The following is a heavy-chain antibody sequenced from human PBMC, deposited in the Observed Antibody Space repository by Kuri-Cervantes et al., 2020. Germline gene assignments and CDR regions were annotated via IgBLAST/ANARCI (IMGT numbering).Heavy chain of an antibody. J-gene: IGHJ6*02. D-gene: IGHD5-18*01. CDR2: IYSGGST. Sequence: GESLKISCAASGSTFSSYAMHWVRQAPGRGLEWVSVIYSGGSTYYADSVKGRFTISRDNSKNTLYLQMNSLRAEDTAVYYCASSATARGGMDVWGQGTTVTVSS. CDR1: GSTFSSYA. CDR3: ASSATARGGMDV. V-gene: IGHV3-53*01.